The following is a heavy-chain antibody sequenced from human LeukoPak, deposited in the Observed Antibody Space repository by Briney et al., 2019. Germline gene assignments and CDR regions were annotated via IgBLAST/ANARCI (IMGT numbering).Heavy chain of an antibody. CDR1: GGSISSYY. D-gene: IGHD1-14*01. CDR3: AVARGSPEGMDV. V-gene: IGHV4-59*01. J-gene: IGHJ6*02. CDR2: IYYSGST. Sequence: SETLSLTCTVSGGSISSYYWSWIRQPPGKGLEWIGYIYYSGSTNYNPSLKSRVTISVDTSKNQFSLKLSSVTAADTAVYYCAVARGSPEGMDVWGQGTTVTVSS.